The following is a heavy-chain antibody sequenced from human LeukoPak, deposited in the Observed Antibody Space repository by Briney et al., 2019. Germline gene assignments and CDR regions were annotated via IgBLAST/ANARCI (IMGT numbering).Heavy chain of an antibody. CDR3: ARERWLRNYYYGMDV. CDR1: GGSISSYY. J-gene: IGHJ6*02. CDR2: IYYSGST. D-gene: IGHD5-12*01. Sequence: PSETLSLTCTVSGGSISSYYWSWIRQPPGKGLEWIGYIYYSGSTNYNPSLKSRVTISVDTSKNQFSLKLSSVTAADTAVYYCARERWLRNYYYGMDVWGQGTTATVSS. V-gene: IGHV4-59*01.